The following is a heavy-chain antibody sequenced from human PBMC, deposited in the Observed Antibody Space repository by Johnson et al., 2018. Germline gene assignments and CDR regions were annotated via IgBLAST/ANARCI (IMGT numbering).Heavy chain of an antibody. Sequence: VQLLESGGGVVQPGRSLRLSCAASGFTFSAYGIHWVRQAPGTGLEWVAVISYDGSNKYFADSGKGRFTIARDNSKNTLYLQMNSRRAEDTAVYYCAKDWEIAAGGTGGYFHHWGQGTLVTVSS. CDR2: ISYDGSNK. CDR3: AKDWEIAAGGTGGYFHH. J-gene: IGHJ1*01. CDR1: GFTFSAYG. D-gene: IGHD6-13*01. V-gene: IGHV3-30*18.